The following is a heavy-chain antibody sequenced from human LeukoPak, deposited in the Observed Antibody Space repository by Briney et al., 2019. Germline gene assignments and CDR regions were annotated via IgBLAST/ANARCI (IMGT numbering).Heavy chain of an antibody. Sequence: GGSLRLSCAASGFTFSSYGMHWVRQAPGKGLEWVAFIRYDGSNKYYADSVKGRFTISRDNSKNTLYLQMNSLRAEDTAVYYCAKDQGCSSTSCYHYYYYYYMDVWGKGTTATVSS. CDR1: GFTFSSYG. CDR2: IRYDGSNK. V-gene: IGHV3-30*02. J-gene: IGHJ6*03. D-gene: IGHD2-2*01. CDR3: AKDQGCSSTSCYHYYYYYYMDV.